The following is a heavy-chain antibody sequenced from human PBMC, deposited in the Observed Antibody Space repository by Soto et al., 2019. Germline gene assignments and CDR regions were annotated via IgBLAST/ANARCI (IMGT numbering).Heavy chain of an antibody. V-gene: IGHV4-34*01. J-gene: IGHJ4*02. D-gene: IGHD6-13*01. CDR3: ARTYSSSWSPFDY. CDR1: GGSFSGYY. Sequence: SETLSLTCAVDGGSFSGYYWSWIRQPPGKGLEWIGEINQSRSTNYNPSLKSRVTISVDTSKNQFSLKLSSVTAADTAVYYCARTYSSSWSPFDYWGQGTLVTVSS. CDR2: INQSRST.